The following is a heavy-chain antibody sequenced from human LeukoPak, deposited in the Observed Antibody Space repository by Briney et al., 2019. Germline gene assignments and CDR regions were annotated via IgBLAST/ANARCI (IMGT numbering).Heavy chain of an antibody. CDR3: ARGGHCSSASCDYYYYYGMDV. D-gene: IGHD2-2*01. V-gene: IGHV1-18*01. Sequence: ASVKVSCKASGYTFTTYRISWVRQPPGQGLEWMGWISAYNGNTNYSQKLQGRVTMTTDTSTSTAYMELRSLRSDDTAVYYCARGGHCSSASCDYYYYYGMDVWGQGTPVTVSS. CDR2: ISAYNGNT. CDR1: GYTFTTYR. J-gene: IGHJ6*02.